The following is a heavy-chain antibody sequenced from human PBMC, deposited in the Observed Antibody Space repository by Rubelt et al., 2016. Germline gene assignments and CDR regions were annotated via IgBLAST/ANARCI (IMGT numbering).Heavy chain of an antibody. CDR3: ARVPAAAGGLPFDY. J-gene: IGHJ4*02. V-gene: IGHV3-72*01. D-gene: IGHD6-13*01. Sequence: GEEWVGRTRNKANSYTTEYAASVKGRFTISRDDSKNSLYLQMNSLKTEDTAVYYCARVPAAAGGLPFDYWGQGTLVTVSS. CDR2: TRNKANSYTT.